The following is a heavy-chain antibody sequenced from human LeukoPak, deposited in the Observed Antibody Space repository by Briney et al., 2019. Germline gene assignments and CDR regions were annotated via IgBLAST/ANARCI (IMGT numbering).Heavy chain of an antibody. CDR2: MNPNSGNT. CDR1: GYTFSSYD. D-gene: IGHD4-11*01. V-gene: IGHV1-8*01. CDR3: AKASNYYYYYALDV. Sequence: ASVKVSCKASGYTFSSYDINWVRQATGQGLEWMGWMNPNSGNTGYAQNFQGRVTMTRNTSINTAYMELSSLRPDDTAVYFCAKASNYYYYYALDVWGQGTRSPSR. J-gene: IGHJ6*02.